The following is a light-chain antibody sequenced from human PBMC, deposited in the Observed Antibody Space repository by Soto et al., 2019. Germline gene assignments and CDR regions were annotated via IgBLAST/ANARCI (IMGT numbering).Light chain of an antibody. CDR3: SSYAGSNNYV. J-gene: IGLJ1*01. CDR1: SSDVGNYNY. Sequence: QSALTQPPSASVSPGQSVTISCIGTSSDVGNYNYVSWYQQHPGKAPKLMIYEVSKRPSGVPDRFSGSKSGNTASLTVSGLQTDDEADYYCSSYAGSNNYVFGTGTKVTVL. V-gene: IGLV2-8*01. CDR2: EVS.